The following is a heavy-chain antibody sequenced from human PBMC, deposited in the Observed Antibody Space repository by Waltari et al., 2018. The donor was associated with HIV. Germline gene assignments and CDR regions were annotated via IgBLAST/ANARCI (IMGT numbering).Heavy chain of an antibody. D-gene: IGHD3-3*01. V-gene: IGHV2-5*01. J-gene: IGHJ6*02. CDR1: GFSLSTSGVG. CDR3: AHSKTYYDFWSGYWGTYYYGMDV. CDR2: IYWNDDK. Sequence: QITLKESGPTLVKPTQTLTLTCTFSGFSLSTSGVGVGWIRQPPGKALEWLALIYWNDDKRYSPSLKSRLTITKDTSKNQVVLTMTNMDPVDTATYYCAHSKTYYDFWSGYWGTYYYGMDVWGQGTTVTVSS.